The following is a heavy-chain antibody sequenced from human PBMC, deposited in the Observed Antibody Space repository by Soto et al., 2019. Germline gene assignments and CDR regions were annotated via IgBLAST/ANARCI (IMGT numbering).Heavy chain of an antibody. CDR2: ISYDGSNK. CDR3: AKQMTPPRPHYTPY. J-gene: IGHJ4*02. V-gene: IGHV3-30*18. Sequence: PGGSLRLSCAASGFTFSSYVMHWVRQAPGKGLEWVAVISYDGSNKYYADSVKGRFTISRDNSKNTLYLQMNSLRAEDTAVYNLAKQMTPPRPHYTPYWGQGPLVTVSS. D-gene: IGHD4-4*01. CDR1: GFTFSSYV.